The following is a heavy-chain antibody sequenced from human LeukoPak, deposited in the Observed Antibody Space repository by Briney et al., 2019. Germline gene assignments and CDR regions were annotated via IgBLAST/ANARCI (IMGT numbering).Heavy chain of an antibody. J-gene: IGHJ4*02. CDR2: IYYSGST. CDR3: ARGRYYYDSSGYYLDY. D-gene: IGHD3-22*01. Sequence: SETLSLTCTVSGGFISSYCWSWIRQHPGKGLEWIGYIYYSGSTYYNPSLKSRVTISVDTSKNQFSLKLSSVTAADTAVYYCARGRYYYDSSGYYLDYWGQGTLVTVSS. CDR1: GGFISSYC. V-gene: IGHV4-59*06.